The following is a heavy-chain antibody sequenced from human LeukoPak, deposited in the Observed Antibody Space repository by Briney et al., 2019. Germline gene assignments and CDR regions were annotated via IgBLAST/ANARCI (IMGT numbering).Heavy chain of an antibody. CDR3: ARRSDADWYFDV. D-gene: IGHD1-26*01. V-gene: IGHV4-59*08. Sequence: SETLSLTCSVSDDSINSDYWSWIRQPPGKGLEWIGYLYNSGSTNYNPSLKSRVTISVDTSKTQFSLRLSSVTAADTAVYYCARRSDADWYFDVWGRGTMVTVSS. J-gene: IGHJ2*01. CDR2: LYNSGST. CDR1: DDSINSDY.